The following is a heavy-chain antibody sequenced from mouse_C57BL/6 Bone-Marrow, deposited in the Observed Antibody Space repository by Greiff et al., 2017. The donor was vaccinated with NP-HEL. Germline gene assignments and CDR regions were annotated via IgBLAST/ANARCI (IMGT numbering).Heavy chain of an antibody. D-gene: IGHD1-1*01. J-gene: IGHJ1*03. CDR3: TTEYYGSSFYWYFDV. CDR1: GFNIKDYY. CDR2: IDPEDGDT. Sequence: EVQLVESGAELVRPGASVKLSCTASGFNIKDYYMHWVKQRPEQGLEWIGRIDPEDGDTEYAPKFQGKATMTADTSSNTAYLQLSSLTAEDTAVYYCTTEYYGSSFYWYFDVWGTGTTVTVSS. V-gene: IGHV14-1*01.